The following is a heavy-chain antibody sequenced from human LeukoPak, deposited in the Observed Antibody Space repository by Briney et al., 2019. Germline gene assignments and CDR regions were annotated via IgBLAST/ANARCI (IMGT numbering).Heavy chain of an antibody. J-gene: IGHJ2*01. CDR2: INSDGSST. Sequence: PGGSLRLSCAASGFTFSNYWMHWVRQAPGKGLVWVSRINSDGSSTSYADSVKGRFTISRDNAKNTLYLQMNSLRAEDTAVYYCARSPRHDYGGSWYFDLWGRGTLVTVSS. CDR3: ARSPRHDYGGSWYFDL. V-gene: IGHV3-74*01. D-gene: IGHD4-23*01. CDR1: GFTFSNYW.